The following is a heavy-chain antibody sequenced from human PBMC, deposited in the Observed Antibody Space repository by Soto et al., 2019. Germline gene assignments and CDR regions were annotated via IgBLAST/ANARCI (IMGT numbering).Heavy chain of an antibody. V-gene: IGHV1-2*02. CDR2: INPNTGDT. Sequence: QVQLVQAGAEVKKPGASVKVSCKASEYRFTAYYIHWVRQAPGQGLEWMGLINPNTGDTNYAQNFQGRVTMTRDTSISTAYMELSRLRSDDTAIYYCARDGHRSGDYGGQGTLVTVSS. CDR1: EYRFTAYY. J-gene: IGHJ4*02. CDR3: ARDGHRSGDY. D-gene: IGHD1-26*01.